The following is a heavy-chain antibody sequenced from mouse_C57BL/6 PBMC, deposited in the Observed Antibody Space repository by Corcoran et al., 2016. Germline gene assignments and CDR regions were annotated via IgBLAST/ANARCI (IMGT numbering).Heavy chain of an antibody. CDR2: INPNNGGT. CDR1: EYTLNDYY. V-gene: IGHV1-26*01. D-gene: IGHD2-3*01. CDR3: ARLGWLPSKDY. J-gene: IGHJ4*01. Sequence: EVQLQKSGPELVKPGASSNISCKASEYTLNDYYRSWVKQSNGKRLAWIGDINPNNGGTSYNQKFKGKATLTVDKSSSTAYMELRSLTSEDSAVYYCARLGWLPSKDYWGQGTSVTVSS.